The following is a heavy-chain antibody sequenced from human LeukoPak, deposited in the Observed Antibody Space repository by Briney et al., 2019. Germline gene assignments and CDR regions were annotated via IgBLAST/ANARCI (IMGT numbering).Heavy chain of an antibody. V-gene: IGHV1-69*04. Sequence: SVKVSCKASGGTFSSYAISWVRQAPGQGLEWMGRIIPILGIANYAQKFQGRVTITADKSTSTAYMELSSLRSEDTAVYYCARVAMTEFGGIDYWGQGTLVTVSS. J-gene: IGHJ4*02. CDR3: ARVAMTEFGGIDY. CDR1: GGTFSSYA. CDR2: IIPILGIA. D-gene: IGHD2-2*01.